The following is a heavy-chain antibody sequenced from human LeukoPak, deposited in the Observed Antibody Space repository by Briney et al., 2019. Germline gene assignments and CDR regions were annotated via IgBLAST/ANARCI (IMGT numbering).Heavy chain of an antibody. J-gene: IGHJ4*02. CDR1: GYTFTSYG. Sequence: ASVKVSCKASGYTFTSYGISWVRQAPGQGLEWMGRINPNSGGTNYAQKFQGRVTMTRDTSISTAYMELSRLRSDDTAVYYCARTIWYYYDSSGPLAVWGQGTLVTVSS. CDR2: INPNSGGT. V-gene: IGHV1-2*06. D-gene: IGHD3-22*01. CDR3: ARTIWYYYDSSGPLAV.